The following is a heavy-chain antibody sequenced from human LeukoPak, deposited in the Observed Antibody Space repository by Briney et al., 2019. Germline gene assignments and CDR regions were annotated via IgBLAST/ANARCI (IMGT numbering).Heavy chain of an antibody. CDR2: IYHSGST. Sequence: SETLSLTCTVSGGSMCSFYWTWVRRPPGKGLEWIGSIYHSGSTDYNPSLKSRVTISVDTSKNQFSLRLSSVTAADTAVYFCAREGYGGRNFDSWGQGTLVTVSS. V-gene: IGHV4-59*01. J-gene: IGHJ4*02. CDR1: GGSMCSFY. CDR3: AREGYGGRNFDS. D-gene: IGHD1-26*01.